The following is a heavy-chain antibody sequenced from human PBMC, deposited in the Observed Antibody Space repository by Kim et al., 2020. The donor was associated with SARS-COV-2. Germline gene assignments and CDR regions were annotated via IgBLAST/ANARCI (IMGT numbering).Heavy chain of an antibody. D-gene: IGHD3-9*01. CDR3: SRTGPMDV. V-gene: IGHV4-4*07. Sequence: SGHTNYNPSLKTRVTMSIDTSKNQVSLNLSSVTAADTAVYYCSRTGPMDVWGQGTTVIVSS. J-gene: IGHJ6*02. CDR2: SGHT.